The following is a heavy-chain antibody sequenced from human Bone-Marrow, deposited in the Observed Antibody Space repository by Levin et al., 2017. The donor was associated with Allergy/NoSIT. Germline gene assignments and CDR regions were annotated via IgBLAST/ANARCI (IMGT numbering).Heavy chain of an antibody. CDR3: ARVPGFS. J-gene: IGHJ4*02. CDR2: IYSGGST. CDR1: GFSVSSHY. V-gene: IGHV3-53*01. Sequence: GSLRLSCAASGFSVSSHYMAWVRQAPGKGLEWVSFIYSGGSTHYTDSVKGRFTIYRDSSENTLYLQMNNLRAEDTAVYFCARVPGFSWGQGTLVTVSS. D-gene: IGHD3-3*01.